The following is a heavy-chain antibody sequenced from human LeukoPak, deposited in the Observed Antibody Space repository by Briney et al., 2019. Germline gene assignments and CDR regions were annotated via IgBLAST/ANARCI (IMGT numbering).Heavy chain of an antibody. J-gene: IGHJ4*02. D-gene: IGHD6-13*01. CDR2: ISAYNGNT. CDR1: GYTFTSYG. Sequence: ASVKVSCKASGYTFTSYGISWVRQAPGQGLEWMGWISAYNGNTNYAQKLQGRATMTTDTSTSTAYMELRSLRSDDTAVYYCARVKTPSSSFWAYYFDYWGQGTLVTVSS. V-gene: IGHV1-18*01. CDR3: ARVKTPSSSFWAYYFDY.